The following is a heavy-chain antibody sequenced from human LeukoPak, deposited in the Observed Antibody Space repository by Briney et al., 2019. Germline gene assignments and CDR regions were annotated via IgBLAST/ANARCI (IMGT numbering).Heavy chain of an antibody. J-gene: IGHJ4*02. V-gene: IGHV3-48*03. CDR2: ISSSGSTI. CDR1: GFTFSSYE. CDR3: ASGSPYYYDSSGFVDY. D-gene: IGHD3-22*01. Sequence: PGGSLRLSCAASGFTFSSYEMNWVRQAPGKGLEWVSCISSSGSTIYYADSVKGRFTISRDNAKNSLYLQMNSLRAEDTAVYYCASGSPYYYDSSGFVDYWGQGTLVTVSS.